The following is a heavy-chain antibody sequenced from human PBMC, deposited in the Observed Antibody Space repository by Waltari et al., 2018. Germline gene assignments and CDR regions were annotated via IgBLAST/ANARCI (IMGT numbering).Heavy chain of an antibody. Sequence: EVQLLESGGGLVQPGGSLRLSCAASGFTFSSYAMSWVRQAPGKGLEWVSAISGSGGSTYYAYSVKGRFTISRDNSKNTLYLQMNSLRAEDTAVYYCATPGRGYTAMVRDDYWGQGTLVTVSS. V-gene: IGHV3-23*01. CDR1: GFTFSSYA. D-gene: IGHD5-18*01. CDR2: ISGSGGST. J-gene: IGHJ4*02. CDR3: ATPGRGYTAMVRDDY.